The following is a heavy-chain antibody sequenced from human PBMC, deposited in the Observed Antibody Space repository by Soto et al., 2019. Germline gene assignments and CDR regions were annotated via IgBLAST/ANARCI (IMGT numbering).Heavy chain of an antibody. V-gene: IGHV4-34*01. Sequence: SETLSLTCAVYGGSFSGYYWSWIRQPPGKGLEWIGEINHSGSTNYNPSLKSRVTISVDTSKNQFSLKLSSVTAADTAVYYCARDLSRYYYDSSGYYYHYYYGMDVWGQGTTVTVS. CDR2: INHSGST. CDR3: ARDLSRYYYDSSGYYYHYYYGMDV. J-gene: IGHJ6*02. D-gene: IGHD3-22*01. CDR1: GGSFSGYY.